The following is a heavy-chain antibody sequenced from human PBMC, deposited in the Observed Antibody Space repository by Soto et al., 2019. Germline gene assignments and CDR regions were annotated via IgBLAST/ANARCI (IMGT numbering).Heavy chain of an antibody. Sequence: GGSLRLSCAASGFNFTDHGMRWIRQAPGEGLEWVAVVWSDGSNKYYADSVKDRFTVSRDNSKNTPFLQMDNLRVEDTAVYYCARDFAVRQPPTWFDPWGQGTLVTVSS. CDR3: ARDFAVRQPPTWFDP. CDR1: GFNFTDHG. D-gene: IGHD1-1*01. V-gene: IGHV3-33*01. J-gene: IGHJ5*02. CDR2: VWSDGSNK.